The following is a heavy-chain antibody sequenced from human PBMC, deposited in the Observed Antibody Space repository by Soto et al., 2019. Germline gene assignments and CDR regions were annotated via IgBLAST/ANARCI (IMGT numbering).Heavy chain of an antibody. CDR2: INPNSGGT. CDR1: GYTFTGYY. CDR3: ARGIAAAGTYGMEV. Sequence: ASVKGSCKASGYTFTGYYMHWVRQAPGQGLEWMGWINPNSGGTNYAQKFQGWVTMTRDTSISTAYMELSRLRSDDTAVYYCARGIAAAGTYGMEVLGNGTTVTVS. V-gene: IGHV1-2*04. D-gene: IGHD6-13*01. J-gene: IGHJ6*04.